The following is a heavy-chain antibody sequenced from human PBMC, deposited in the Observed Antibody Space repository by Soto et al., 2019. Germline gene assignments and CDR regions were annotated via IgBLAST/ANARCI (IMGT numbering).Heavy chain of an antibody. V-gene: IGHV4-30-4*08. CDR1: GGSISSTFYY. D-gene: IGHD4-17*01. CDR3: ATESGSTYGYFDY. Sequence: PSETLSLTCTVSGGSISSTFYYWVWIRQPPGKGLEWIGYISNSGSTGYNPSLKTRLSMSVDRSKNQFTLRLTSVTAADTAVYFCATESGSTYGYFDYWGQGTQVTVSS. CDR2: ISNSGST. J-gene: IGHJ4*02.